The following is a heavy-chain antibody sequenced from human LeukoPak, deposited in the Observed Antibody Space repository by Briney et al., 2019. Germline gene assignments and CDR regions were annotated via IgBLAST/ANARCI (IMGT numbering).Heavy chain of an antibody. Sequence: GGSLRLSCEASGFTFSSYSMNWVRQAPGKGLEWVSSISTSSTYIYYADSVKGRFTISRDNSKDTVYLQMNSLRAEDTAVYYCARENYYGSGSYIDWGQGTLVTVSS. CDR3: ARENYYGSGSYID. CDR2: ISTSSTYI. D-gene: IGHD3-10*01. V-gene: IGHV3-21*04. J-gene: IGHJ4*02. CDR1: GFTFSSYS.